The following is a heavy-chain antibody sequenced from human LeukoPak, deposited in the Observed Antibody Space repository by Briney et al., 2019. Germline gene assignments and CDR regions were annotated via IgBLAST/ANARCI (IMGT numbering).Heavy chain of an antibody. V-gene: IGHV4-59*01. D-gene: IGHD6-13*01. Sequence: KPSETLSLTCTVSGGSISSYHWSWIRQPPGKGLECIGFIYYSGSTNYNPSLKSRATISVDTSKNQFSLKLSSVTAADTAVYYCATGIAAAVPDYWGQGTLVTVSS. CDR3: ATGIAAAVPDY. J-gene: IGHJ4*02. CDR1: GGSISSYH. CDR2: IYYSGST.